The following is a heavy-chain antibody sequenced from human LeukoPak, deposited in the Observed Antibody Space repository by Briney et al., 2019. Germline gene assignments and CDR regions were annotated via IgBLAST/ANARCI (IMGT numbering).Heavy chain of an antibody. D-gene: IGHD3-10*01. V-gene: IGHV3-21*01. J-gene: IGHJ3*02. CDR1: GFTFSSYS. Sequence: KPGGSLRLSCAASGFTFSSYSMNWVRQAPGKGLEWVSSISSSSSYIYYADSVKGRFTISRDNAKNSLYLQMNSLRAEDTAVYYCARGNYSITMVRGWEAFDIWGQGTMVTVSS. CDR3: ARGNYSITMVRGWEAFDI. CDR2: ISSSSSYI.